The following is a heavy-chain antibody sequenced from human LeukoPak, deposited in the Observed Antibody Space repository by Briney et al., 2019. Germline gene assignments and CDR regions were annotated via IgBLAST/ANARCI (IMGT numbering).Heavy chain of an antibody. D-gene: IGHD6-13*01. CDR3: ARDTRYSSNLEPGR. J-gene: IGHJ4*02. CDR1: GFTFSSYS. Sequence: GGSLRLSCAASGFTFSSYSMNWVRQAPGKGLEWVSTISSSSSYIYYADSVKGRFTISRDNAKNSLYLQMNSLRAEDTAVYYCARDTRYSSNLEPGRWGQGTLVTVSS. V-gene: IGHV3-21*01. CDR2: ISSSSSYI.